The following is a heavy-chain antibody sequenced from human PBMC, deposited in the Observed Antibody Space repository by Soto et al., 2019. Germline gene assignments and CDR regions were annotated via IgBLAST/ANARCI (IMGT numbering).Heavy chain of an antibody. CDR1: GFTFSSYG. J-gene: IGHJ6*02. D-gene: IGHD4-17*01. CDR2: IWYDGSNK. Sequence: QVQLVESGGGVVQPGRSLRLSCAASGFTFSSYGMHWVRQAPGKGLEWVAVIWYDGSNKYYADSVKGRFTISRDNSKNTLYLQMNSLRAEDTAVYYCARDDYGGNPGYYYYDGMDVWGQGTTVTVSS. CDR3: ARDDYGGNPGYYYYDGMDV. V-gene: IGHV3-33*01.